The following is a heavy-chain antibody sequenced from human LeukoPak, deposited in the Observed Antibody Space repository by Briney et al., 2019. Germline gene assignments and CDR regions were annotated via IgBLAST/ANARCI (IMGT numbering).Heavy chain of an antibody. D-gene: IGHD1-26*01. V-gene: IGHV1-69*05. J-gene: IGHJ6*03. CDR3: ARGGWELPGLYYYYYMDV. CDR1: GGTFSSYA. Sequence: ASVKVSCKASGGTFSSYAISWVRQAPGQGLEWMGRIIPIFGTANYAQKFQGRVTITTDESTSTAYMELSSLRSEDTAVYYCARGGWELPGLYYYYYMDVWGKGTTVTVSS. CDR2: IIPIFGTA.